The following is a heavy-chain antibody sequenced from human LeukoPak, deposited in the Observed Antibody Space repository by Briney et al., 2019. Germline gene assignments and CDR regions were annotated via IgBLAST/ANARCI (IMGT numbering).Heavy chain of an antibody. CDR3: ASNTGTVFDY. CDR2: VYYTGST. D-gene: IGHD7-27*01. Sequence: SETLSLTCTVSGNFITAYYWSWIRQPPGKGLEWLGYVYYTGSTEYNPSLRSRVTISLEMSKHQFSLNLTSVTAADTAVYYCASNTGTVFDYWGQGALVTVSS. J-gene: IGHJ4*02. V-gene: IGHV4-59*01. CDR1: GNFITAYY.